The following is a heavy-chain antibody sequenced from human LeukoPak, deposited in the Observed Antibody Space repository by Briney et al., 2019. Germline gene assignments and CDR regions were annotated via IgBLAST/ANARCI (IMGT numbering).Heavy chain of an antibody. CDR3: APHWGPSGSYNY. CDR1: GYTLTELS. CDR2: FDPEDGET. J-gene: IGHJ4*02. V-gene: IGHV1-24*01. D-gene: IGHD1-26*01. Sequence: ASVKVSCKVSGYTLTELSMHWVRQAPGKGLEWMGGFDPEDGETIYAQKFQGRVTMTEDTSTDTAYMELSSLRSEDTAVYYCAPHWGPSGSYNYWGQGTLVTVSS.